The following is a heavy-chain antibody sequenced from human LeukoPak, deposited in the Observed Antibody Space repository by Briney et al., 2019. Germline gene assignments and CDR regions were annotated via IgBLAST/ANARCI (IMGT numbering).Heavy chain of an antibody. J-gene: IGHJ4*02. V-gene: IGHV4-59*08. Sequence: SETLSLTCSVSGGSISSYYWSWIRQPPGKGLEWIGYIHYSGSTNYNPSLKSRVTISVDTSKNQFSLKVSSVTAADTAVYYCARRYCSGGSCYSSFDYWGQGTLVTVSP. CDR1: GGSISSYY. CDR2: IHYSGST. D-gene: IGHD2-15*01. CDR3: ARRYCSGGSCYSSFDY.